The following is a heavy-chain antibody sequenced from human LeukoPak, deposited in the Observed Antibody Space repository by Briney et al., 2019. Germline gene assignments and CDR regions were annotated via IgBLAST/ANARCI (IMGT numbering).Heavy chain of an antibody. CDR2: ISSSSSYI. D-gene: IGHD5-18*01. CDR3: ARGPVDTAMVIGYYLDY. CDR1: GFTFSSYS. V-gene: IGHV3-21*01. J-gene: IGHJ4*02. Sequence: PGGSLRLSCAASGFTFSSYSMNWVRQAPGKGLEWVSSISSSSSYIYYADSVKGRFTISRDNAKNSLYLQMNSLRAEDTAVYYCARGPVDTAMVIGYYLDYWGRGTLVTVSS.